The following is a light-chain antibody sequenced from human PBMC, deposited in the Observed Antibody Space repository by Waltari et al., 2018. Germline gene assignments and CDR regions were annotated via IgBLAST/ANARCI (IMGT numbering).Light chain of an antibody. CDR1: SSDVGGHPY. Sequence: QSALTQPASVSGSPGQSITISCTGTSSDVGGHPYFSWYQQYPGKAPNLIIYDVSSRPSGVSTRFSGSRSGNTASLTISGLRAEDEADYYCSSYSSVTNVVFGGGTKLTVL. J-gene: IGLJ2*01. V-gene: IGLV2-14*03. CDR2: DVS. CDR3: SSYSSVTNVV.